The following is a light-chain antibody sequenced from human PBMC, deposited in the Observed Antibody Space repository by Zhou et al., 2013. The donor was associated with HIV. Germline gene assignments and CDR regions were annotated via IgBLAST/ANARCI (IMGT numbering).Light chain of an antibody. V-gene: IGKV1-12*01. CDR1: QGISKW. CDR3: QQASSFPPLT. Sequence: DIQMTQSPSTLSASVGDRITITCRASQGISKWLAWYQQKPGQAPKLVIYAASNLQSGVPSRFSGSGSGTNFTLTISSLQPEDFATYYCQQASSFPPLTFGGGTKVEIK. J-gene: IGKJ4*01. CDR2: AAS.